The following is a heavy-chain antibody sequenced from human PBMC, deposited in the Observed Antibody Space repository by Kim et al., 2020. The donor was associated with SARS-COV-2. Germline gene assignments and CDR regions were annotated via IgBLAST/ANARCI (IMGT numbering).Heavy chain of an antibody. V-gene: IGHV3-73*01. D-gene: IGHD3-3*02. Sequence: GGSLRLSCAASGFTFSGSPLHWVRQASGKGLEWVGRIRSKANSYATGYAASVKGRFTIPAENPKNRPILELTGRKTAETAYYNGLRIPAPTLAFWEAF. CDR1: GFTFSGSP. J-gene: IGHJ3*01. CDR2: IRSKANSYAT. CDR3: LRIPAPTLAFWEAF.